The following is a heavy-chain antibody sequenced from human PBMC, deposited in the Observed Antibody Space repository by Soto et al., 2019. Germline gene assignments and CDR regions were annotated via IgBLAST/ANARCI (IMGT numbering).Heavy chain of an antibody. CDR2: ISGSGGST. J-gene: IGHJ4*02. V-gene: IGHV3-23*01. Sequence: EVXXLXSXGGLXQPGGSLXXSCAASGFTFSSYAMSWVRQAPGKXXXWVSAISGSGGSTYYADSVKGRFTISRDNSKNXXYLXXNSLRAEDTAVYYCAKEADSMHKAPFDYWGQGTLVTVSS. D-gene: IGHD3-22*01. CDR3: AKEADSMHKAPFDY. CDR1: GFTFSSYA.